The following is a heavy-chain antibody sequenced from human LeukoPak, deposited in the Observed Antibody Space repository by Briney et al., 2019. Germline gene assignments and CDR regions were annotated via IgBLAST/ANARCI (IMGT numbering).Heavy chain of an antibody. Sequence: PGGSLRLSCAAPGFTFSSYAMHWVRQAPGKGLEWVAVISYDGSNKYYADSVKGRFTISRDNSKNTLYLQMNSLRAEDTAVYYCARSVFYPGEAAGIWGWFDPWGQGTLVTVSS. CDR3: ARSVFYPGEAAGIWGWFDP. J-gene: IGHJ5*02. D-gene: IGHD6-13*01. CDR1: GFTFSSYA. V-gene: IGHV3-30-3*01. CDR2: ISYDGSNK.